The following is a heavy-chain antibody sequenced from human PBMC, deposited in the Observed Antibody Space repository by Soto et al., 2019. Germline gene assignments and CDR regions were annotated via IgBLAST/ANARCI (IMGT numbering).Heavy chain of an antibody. J-gene: IGHJ5*02. CDR3: AGLKPDIVVVPDATRGWFDP. V-gene: IGHV1-69*06. D-gene: IGHD2-2*01. CDR2: IIPIFGTA. CDR1: GGTFSSYA. Sequence: QVQLVQSGAEVKKPGSSVKVSCKASGGTFSSYAISWVRQAPGQGLEWMGGIIPIFGTANYAQKFQGRVTITADKSTSAAYMELSSLRSEATAVSYCAGLKPDIVVVPDATRGWFDPWGQGTLVTVSS.